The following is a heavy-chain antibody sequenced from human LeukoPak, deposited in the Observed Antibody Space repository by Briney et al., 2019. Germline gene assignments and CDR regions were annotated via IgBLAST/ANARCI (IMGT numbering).Heavy chain of an antibody. D-gene: IGHD2-2*01. CDR3: AKKDIVVVPAAIGY. J-gene: IGHJ4*02. CDR1: GFTFSSYA. Sequence: HAGGSLRLSCAASGFTFSSYAMSWVRQAPGKGLEWVSAISGSGGSTYYADSVKGRFTISRDNSKNTLYLQMNSLRAEDTAVYYCAKKDIVVVPAAIGYWGRGTLVTVSS. V-gene: IGHV3-23*01. CDR2: ISGSGGST.